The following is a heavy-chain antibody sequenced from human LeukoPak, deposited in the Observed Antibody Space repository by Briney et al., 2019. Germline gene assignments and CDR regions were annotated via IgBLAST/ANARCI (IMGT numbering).Heavy chain of an antibody. V-gene: IGHV3-30-3*01. CDR3: ARAWGWLQLGGAFDI. Sequence: PGGSLRLSCAASGFTFSSYAMHWGRQAPGKGLEGVAVISYDGSNKYYADSVKGRFTISRDNSKNTLYLQMYSLRAEDTAVYYCARAWGWLQLGGAFDIWGQGTMVTVSS. D-gene: IGHD5-24*01. CDR2: ISYDGSNK. CDR1: GFTFSSYA. J-gene: IGHJ3*02.